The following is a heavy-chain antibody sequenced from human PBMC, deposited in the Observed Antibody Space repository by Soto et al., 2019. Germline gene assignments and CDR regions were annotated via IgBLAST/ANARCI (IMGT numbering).Heavy chain of an antibody. CDR1: GYTFSNYA. J-gene: IGHJ3*01. D-gene: IGHD5-12*01. V-gene: IGHV1-3*01. Sequence: ASVKVSCKASGYTFSNYAMHWVRQAPGQRPEWMGWINAGNGNTKYSQRFQGRVTITRDTSASTAYMELSSLRSEDTAVYYCARNRDGYNYGAFGFWGQGTMVTVS. CDR2: INAGNGNT. CDR3: ARNRDGYNYGAFGF.